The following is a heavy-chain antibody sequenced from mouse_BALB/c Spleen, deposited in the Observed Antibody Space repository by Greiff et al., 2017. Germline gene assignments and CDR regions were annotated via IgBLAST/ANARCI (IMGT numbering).Heavy chain of an antibody. CDR2: INPSTGYT. D-gene: IGHD1-1*01. CDR3: ATYYYGSSLFAY. V-gene: IGHV1-7*01. CDR1: GYTFTSYW. J-gene: IGHJ3*01. Sequence: VQLQQSGAELAKPGASVKMSCKASGYTFTSYWMHWVKQRPGQGLEWIGYINPSTGYTEYNQKFKDKATLTADKSSSTAYMQLSSLTSEDSAVYYCATYYYGSSLFAYWGQGTLVTVSA.